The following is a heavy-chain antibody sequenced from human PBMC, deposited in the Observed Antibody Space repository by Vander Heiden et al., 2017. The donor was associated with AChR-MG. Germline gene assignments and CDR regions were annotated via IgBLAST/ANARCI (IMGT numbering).Heavy chain of an antibody. CDR1: GGSISSYY. CDR3: ARSRAGRFLGMDV. V-gene: IGHV4-59*01. J-gene: IGHJ6*02. Sequence: QVQLQESGPRLVKPSETLSLNCTVSGGSISSYYCSWIRQPPGKGLEWVGYVYSTGTTHYSPSLRSRVNISLDTTKNQFSLSLSSVTAADTALYYCARSRAGRFLGMDVWGQGTTVTVS. CDR2: VYSTGTT.